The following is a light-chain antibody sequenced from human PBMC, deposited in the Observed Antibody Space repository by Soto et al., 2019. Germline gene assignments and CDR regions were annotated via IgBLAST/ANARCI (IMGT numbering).Light chain of an antibody. J-gene: IGKJ1*01. CDR1: RYVLSD. Sequence: QMTLSPSSLSASVGEKIIITCRASRYVLSDVSWYHQKPAQAPKLLIYAASNLYTGVTSRFSGSRSGTEFTLPISSLQPEDFASVYCLQDYGDSWTFGQGTKVDIK. CDR3: LQDYGDSWT. V-gene: IGKV1-6*01. CDR2: AAS.